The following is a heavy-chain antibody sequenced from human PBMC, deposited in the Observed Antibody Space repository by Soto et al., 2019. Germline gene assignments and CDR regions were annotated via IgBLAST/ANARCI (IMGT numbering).Heavy chain of an antibody. CDR2: IIPIFGTA. Sequence: GASVKVSCKASGGTFSSYAIIWVRQAPGQGLEWMGGIIPIFGTANYAQKFQGRVTITADESTSTAYMELSSLRSEDTAVYYCAGTKITMIVVVRFDIWGQGTMVTVSS. J-gene: IGHJ3*02. D-gene: IGHD3-22*01. CDR3: AGTKITMIVVVRFDI. CDR1: GGTFSSYA. V-gene: IGHV1-69*13.